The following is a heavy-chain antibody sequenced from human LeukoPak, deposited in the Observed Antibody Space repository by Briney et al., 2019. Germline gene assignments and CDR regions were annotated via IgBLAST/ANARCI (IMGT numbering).Heavy chain of an antibody. CDR3: ARDFPYGDNWFDP. CDR2: IYYSGST. CDR1: GGSISSYY. D-gene: IGHD3-10*01. J-gene: IGHJ5*02. Sequence: SETLSLTCTVSGGSISSYYWSWIRQPPGKGLEWIGYIYYSGSTNYNPSLKSRVTISVDTSKNQFSLKLSSVTAADTAVCYCARDFPYGDNWFDPWGQGTLVTVSS. V-gene: IGHV4-59*01.